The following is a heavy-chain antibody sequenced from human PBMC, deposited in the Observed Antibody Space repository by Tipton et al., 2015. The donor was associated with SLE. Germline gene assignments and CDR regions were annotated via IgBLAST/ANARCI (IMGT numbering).Heavy chain of an antibody. J-gene: IGHJ5*02. Sequence: SLRLSCAASGFTFSTYAMSWVRQAPGKGLEWVSGISDTGGSTYYADSVKGRFTISRDNSKNTLYLQMNSLRAEDTAAYYCAKDAHYNWLISGNWFDPWGQGSLVTVSS. D-gene: IGHD3-9*01. CDR2: ISDTGGST. V-gene: IGHV3-23*01. CDR1: GFTFSTYA. CDR3: AKDAHYNWLISGNWFDP.